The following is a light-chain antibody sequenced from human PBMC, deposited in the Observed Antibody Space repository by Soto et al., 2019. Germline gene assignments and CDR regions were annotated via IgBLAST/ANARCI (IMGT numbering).Light chain of an antibody. CDR2: AAS. J-gene: IGKJ2*01. Sequence: DIQMTQSPSSLSASVGDRVTITYRASQNIDTYVNWYQQKPGKAPNLLISAASNLRSGVPSRFSGSGSGTDFTLTISSLQAEDFASYYCQQSYRVPYTFGQVTKLEIK. CDR1: QNIDTY. CDR3: QQSYRVPYT. V-gene: IGKV1-39*01.